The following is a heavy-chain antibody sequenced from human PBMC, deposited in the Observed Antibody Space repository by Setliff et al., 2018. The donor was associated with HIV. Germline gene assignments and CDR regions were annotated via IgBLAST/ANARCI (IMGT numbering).Heavy chain of an antibody. D-gene: IGHD7-27*01. CDR3: ARVPDWGTINFDY. CDR1: GYTFTGYY. Sequence: ASVKVSCKASGYTFTGYYMHWVRQAPGQGLEWMGWINPNSGGTNYAQKFQGRVTMTGDTSISTAYMELSRLRSDDTAVYYCARVPDWGTINFDYWGQGTLVTVS. CDR2: INPNSGGT. J-gene: IGHJ4*02. V-gene: IGHV1-2*02.